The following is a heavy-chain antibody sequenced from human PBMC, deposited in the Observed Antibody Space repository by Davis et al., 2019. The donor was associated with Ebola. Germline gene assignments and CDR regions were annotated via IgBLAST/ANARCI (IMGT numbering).Heavy chain of an antibody. CDR1: GFNFNDYA. CDR2: ITGNGAYT. D-gene: IGHD3-3*01. CDR3: AKYRAAGGYYYYYMDV. J-gene: IGHJ6*03. V-gene: IGHV3-23*01. Sequence: GESLKISCVGSGFNFNDYAMSWVRQAPGKGLEWVSSITGNGAYTYLTDSVKGRFTISRDNSKNTLYLQVSSLRAEDTATYYCAKYRAAGGYYYYYMDVWGNGTTVTVSS.